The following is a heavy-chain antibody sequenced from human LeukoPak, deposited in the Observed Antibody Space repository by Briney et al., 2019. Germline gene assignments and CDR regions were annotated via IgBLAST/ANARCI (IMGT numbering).Heavy chain of an antibody. CDR3: ARDNSVGDNAWWFDP. V-gene: IGHV1-46*02. J-gene: IGHJ5*02. CDR2: INPTGGST. CDR1: GYSFKDYF. D-gene: IGHD1-26*01. Sequence: ASVKVSCKASGYSFKDYFIYWVRQAPGQGLEWMGLINPTGGSTGYAQKFQGRVTMTRDMSTSTDYMELSSLRSGDTAIYYCARDNSVGDNAWWFDPWGQGTLVTVSS.